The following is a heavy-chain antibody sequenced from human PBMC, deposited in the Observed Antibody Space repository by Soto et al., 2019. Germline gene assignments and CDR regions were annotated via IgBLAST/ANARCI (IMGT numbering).Heavy chain of an antibody. V-gene: IGHV3-21*01. Sequence: PGGSLRLSCAASGFTFSSYSMNWVRQAPGKGLEWVSSISSSSSYIYYADSVKGRFTISRDNAKNSLYLQMNSLRAEDTAVYYCASTGYCSSTSCYEGAFDIWGQGTMVTVSS. CDR3: ASTGYCSSTSCYEGAFDI. CDR1: GFTFSSYS. CDR2: ISSSSSYI. J-gene: IGHJ3*02. D-gene: IGHD2-2*01.